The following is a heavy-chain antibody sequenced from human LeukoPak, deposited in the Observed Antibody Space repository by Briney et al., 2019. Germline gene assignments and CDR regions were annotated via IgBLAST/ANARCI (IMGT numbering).Heavy chain of an antibody. D-gene: IGHD3-22*01. V-gene: IGHV3-23*01. CDR2: ISDSGGST. CDR1: GFTFSSYA. J-gene: IGHJ4*02. Sequence: GGSLRLSCAASGFTFSSYAMSWVRQAPGKGLEWVSAISDSGGSTYYADSVKGRFTISRDNSKNTLYLQMNSLRAEDTAVYYCAKSSEGRYYYDSSGYYSPFDYWGQGTLVTVSS. CDR3: AKSSEGRYYYDSSGYYSPFDY.